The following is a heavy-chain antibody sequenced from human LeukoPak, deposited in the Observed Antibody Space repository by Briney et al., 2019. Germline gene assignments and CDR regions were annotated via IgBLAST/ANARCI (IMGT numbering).Heavy chain of an antibody. V-gene: IGHV3-7*01. CDR2: IKPDGSHV. CDR1: GFTFSSYG. D-gene: IGHD2-15*01. Sequence: PGGSLRLSCAASGFTFSSYGMHWVRQAPGKGLEWVADIKPDGSHVSYVDSVKGRFSISRDNAQNSLYLQVSSLRAEDTAIYYCAREGRLLGAFDVWGQGTMVTVSS. J-gene: IGHJ3*01. CDR3: AREGRLLGAFDV.